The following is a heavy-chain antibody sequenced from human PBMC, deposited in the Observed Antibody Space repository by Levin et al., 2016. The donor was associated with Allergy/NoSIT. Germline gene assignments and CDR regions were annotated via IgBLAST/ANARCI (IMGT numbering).Heavy chain of an antibody. Sequence: WIRQPPGKGLEWVSVHHSDGSGGSIQYTDSVKGRFTISRDNSKNTVYLQMNGLRAEDTAVYYCATGRGYIMDVWGQGTTVTVSS. J-gene: IGHJ6*02. D-gene: IGHD5-18*01. CDR2: HHSDGSGGSI. V-gene: IGHV3-66*01. CDR3: ATGRGYIMDV.